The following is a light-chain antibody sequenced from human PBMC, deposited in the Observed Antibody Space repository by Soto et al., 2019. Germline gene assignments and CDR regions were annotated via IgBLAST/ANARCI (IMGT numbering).Light chain of an antibody. CDR2: GAS. CDR1: QSVSSSY. Sequence: EIVLTQSLATLSLSPGERATLSWLASQSVSSSYLAWYQQKPGQAPRLLIYGASSRATGIPDRFSGSGSGTDFTLTISRLEPEDFAVYYCQQYGSSPWTFGQGTKVDIK. J-gene: IGKJ1*01. CDR3: QQYGSSPWT. V-gene: IGKV3-20*01.